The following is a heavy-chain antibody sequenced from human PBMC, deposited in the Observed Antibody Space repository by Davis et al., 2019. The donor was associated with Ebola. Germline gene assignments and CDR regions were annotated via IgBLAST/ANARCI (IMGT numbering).Heavy chain of an antibody. V-gene: IGHV3-23*01. CDR2: ISGSGGST. Sequence: GESLKISCAASGFTFSSYAMSWVRQAPGKGLEWVSAISGSGGSTYYADSVKGRFTISRDNSKNTLYLQMNSLRAEDTAVYYCAKMLHVSVGVVPAAPDDYWGQGTLVTVSS. J-gene: IGHJ4*02. CDR1: GFTFSSYA. CDR3: AKMLHVSVGVVPAAPDDY. D-gene: IGHD2-2*01.